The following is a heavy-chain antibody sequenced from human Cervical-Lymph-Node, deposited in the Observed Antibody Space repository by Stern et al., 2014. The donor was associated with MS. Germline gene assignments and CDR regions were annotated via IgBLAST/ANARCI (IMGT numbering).Heavy chain of an antibody. CDR2: IIPILGIS. J-gene: IGHJ6*02. Sequence: VQLVQSGAEAKKPGSSVKVSCKASGGTIGSYTITWVRQAPGQGLEWMGRIIPILGISNYAQKFQGRVTFTADTSTNTAYMELSSLRSEDTAVYYCARDPGGHHGGDDYNYYYGLDVWGQGTTVTVSS. D-gene: IGHD2-21*02. CDR1: GGTIGSYT. CDR3: ARDPGGHHGGDDYNYYYGLDV. V-gene: IGHV1-69*04.